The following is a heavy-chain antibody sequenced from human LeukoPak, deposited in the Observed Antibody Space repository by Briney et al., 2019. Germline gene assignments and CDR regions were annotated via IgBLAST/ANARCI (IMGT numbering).Heavy chain of an antibody. J-gene: IGHJ4*02. CDR1: GFTFSSYW. CDR2: IKQDGSEK. Sequence: GGSLRLSCAASGFTFSSYWMSWVRQAPGKGLEWVANIKQDGSEKYYADSVKGRFTISRDNAKNSLYLQMNSLRAEDTALYYCAKDKGGSMIVNYFDYWGQGTLVTVSS. D-gene: IGHD3-22*01. V-gene: IGHV3-7*03. CDR3: AKDKGGSMIVNYFDY.